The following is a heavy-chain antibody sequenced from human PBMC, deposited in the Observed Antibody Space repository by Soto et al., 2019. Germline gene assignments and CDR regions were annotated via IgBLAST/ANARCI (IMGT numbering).Heavy chain of an antibody. D-gene: IGHD3-22*01. CDR1: GGTFSSYA. V-gene: IGHV1-69*13. CDR3: ARARYYYDSILRPVYFDY. CDR2: IIPIFGTA. Sequence: ASVKVSCKASGGTFSSYAISWVRQAPGQGLEWMGGIIPIFGTANYAQKFQGRVTITADESTSTAYMELSSLRSEDTAVYYCARARYYYDSILRPVYFDYWGQGTLVTVSS. J-gene: IGHJ4*02.